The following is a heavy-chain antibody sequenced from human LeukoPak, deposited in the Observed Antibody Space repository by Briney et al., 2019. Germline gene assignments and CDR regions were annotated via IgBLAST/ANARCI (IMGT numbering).Heavy chain of an antibody. CDR3: AKASDIVVVLSFMDV. J-gene: IGHJ6*03. CDR1: GFTFSSYG. Sequence: GGSLRLSCAASGFTFSSYGMHWVRQAPGKGLEWVAVIWYDGSNKYYADSVKGRFTISRDNSKNTLYLQMNSLRAEDTAVYYCAKASDIVVVLSFMDVWGKGTTVTVSS. D-gene: IGHD2-2*01. V-gene: IGHV3-33*06. CDR2: IWYDGSNK.